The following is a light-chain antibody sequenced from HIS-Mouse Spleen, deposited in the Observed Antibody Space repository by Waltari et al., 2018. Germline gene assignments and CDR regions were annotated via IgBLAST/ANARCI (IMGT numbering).Light chain of an antibody. CDR1: SSDVGGYNY. J-gene: IGLJ2*01. CDR3: SSYTSSSTLV. Sequence: QSALTQPASVSGSPGQSITISCTGTSSDVGGYNYVSWYKKHPGKAHKLMIYDVSNRPSVLSNRFSGSKSGNTASLTISGLQAEDEADYYCSSYTSSSTLVFGGGTKLTVL. CDR2: DVS. V-gene: IGLV2-14*03.